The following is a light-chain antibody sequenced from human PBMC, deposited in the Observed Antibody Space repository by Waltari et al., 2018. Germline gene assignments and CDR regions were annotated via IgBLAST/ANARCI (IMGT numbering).Light chain of an antibody. CDR1: QRVDNN. V-gene: IGKV3-15*01. CDR2: VAS. J-gene: IGKJ2*01. Sequence: EIVMTQSPATLSVSPGERATLSCRASQRVDNNLAWYQQNPGQAPRLLIYVASTRATGIAARFSGSGSGTEFTFTISSLQSEDFAVYYCQQYNNWPFTFGRGTKLELK. CDR3: QQYNNWPFT.